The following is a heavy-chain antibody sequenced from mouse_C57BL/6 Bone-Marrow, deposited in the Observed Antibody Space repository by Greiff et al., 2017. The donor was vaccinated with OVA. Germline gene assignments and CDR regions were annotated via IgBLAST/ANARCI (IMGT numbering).Heavy chain of an antibody. CDR1: GYTFTSYG. J-gene: IGHJ2*01. V-gene: IGHV1-81*01. Sequence: VQLQESGAELARPGASVKLSCKASGYTFTSYGLSWVKQRTGQGLEWIGEIYPRSGNTYYHEKFKGTATLTADNSSSTAYMELRSLTSEDSAVYFCARTPSVTLDYWGQGTTLTVSS. CDR2: IYPRSGNT. D-gene: IGHD2-1*01. CDR3: ARTPSVTLDY.